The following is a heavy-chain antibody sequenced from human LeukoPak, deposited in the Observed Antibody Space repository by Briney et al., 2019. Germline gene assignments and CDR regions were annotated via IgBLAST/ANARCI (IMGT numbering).Heavy chain of an antibody. V-gene: IGHV3-21*01. D-gene: IGHD3-3*01. J-gene: IGHJ4*02. CDR2: ISSGSGYM. CDR3: GRDPSIYEHSTLKPTDF. CDR1: RFTFSSYS. Sequence: GRSLSLSCAGSRFTFSSYSMNWVRQAPGRGLEWVSSISSGSGYMYYADSVKGRFTISRDNAKHSLYLQMNSLRAEDTAVYYCGRDPSIYEHSTLKPTDFWGQGTLVTVSS.